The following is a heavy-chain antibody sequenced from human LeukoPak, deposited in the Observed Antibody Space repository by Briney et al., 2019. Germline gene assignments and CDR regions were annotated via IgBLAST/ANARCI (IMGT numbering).Heavy chain of an antibody. V-gene: IGHV1-2*02. Sequence: ASVKVSCKASGCTFTGYYMHWVRQAPGQGLEWMGWINPNSGGTNYAQKFQGRVTMTRDTSISTAYMELSRLRSDDTAVYYCARILYGDYDIIDYWGQGTLVTVSS. J-gene: IGHJ4*02. D-gene: IGHD4-17*01. CDR3: ARILYGDYDIIDY. CDR2: INPNSGGT. CDR1: GCTFTGYY.